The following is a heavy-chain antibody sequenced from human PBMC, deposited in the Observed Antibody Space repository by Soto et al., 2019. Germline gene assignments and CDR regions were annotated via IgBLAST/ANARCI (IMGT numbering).Heavy chain of an antibody. Sequence: SETLSLTCTVSGGSISSYYWSWIRQPPGKGLEWVGYIYYSGSTNYNPSLKSRVTISVDTSKNQFSLKLSSVTTADTAVYYCGRTADGTGFDYWGQGTLVTVSS. D-gene: IGHD6-13*01. J-gene: IGHJ4*02. V-gene: IGHV4-59*01. CDR1: GGSISSYY. CDR3: GRTADGTGFDY. CDR2: IYYSGST.